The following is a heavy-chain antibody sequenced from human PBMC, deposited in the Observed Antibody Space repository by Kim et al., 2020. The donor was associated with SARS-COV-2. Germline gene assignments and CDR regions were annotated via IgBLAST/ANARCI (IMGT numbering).Heavy chain of an antibody. Sequence: SGKGRFTNSRDNSKNTLYLQMNSLRAEDTAVYYCAKDREVRAKGVDAFDIWGQGTMVTVSS. V-gene: IGHV3-23*01. D-gene: IGHD3-10*01. CDR3: AKDREVRAKGVDAFDI. J-gene: IGHJ3*02.